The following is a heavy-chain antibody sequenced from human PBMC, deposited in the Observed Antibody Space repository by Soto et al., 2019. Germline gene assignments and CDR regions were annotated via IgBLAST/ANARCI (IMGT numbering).Heavy chain of an antibody. D-gene: IGHD6-6*01. V-gene: IGHV4-59*02. J-gene: IGHJ6*04. CDR1: GGSARRCC. CDR2: IYYSGCT. CDR3: ARVRRKLAPTPGYDYGMNV. Sequence: PSQNLPVTYSVSGGSARRCCKSLIRQPPGKKLEWIGYIYYSGCTKYNPSLKARVTISVDTSKYQFSLKLSSVTAADTAVYYCARVRRKLAPTPGYDYGMNVLCKGTTVT.